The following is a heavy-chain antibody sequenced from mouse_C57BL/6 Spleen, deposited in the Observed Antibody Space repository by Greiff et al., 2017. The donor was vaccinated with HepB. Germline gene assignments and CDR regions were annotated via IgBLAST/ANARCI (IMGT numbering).Heavy chain of an antibody. V-gene: IGHV1-61*01. CDR1: GYTFTSYW. CDR2: IYPSDSET. CDR3: ARGGDEDYFDY. J-gene: IGHJ2*01. Sequence: QVQLQQPGAELVRPGSSVKLSCKASGYTFTSYWMDWVKQRPGQGLEWIGNIYPSDSETHYNQKFKDKTTLTVDKSSSTAYMQLSSLTSEDSAVYYCARGGDEDYFDYWGQGTTLTVSS.